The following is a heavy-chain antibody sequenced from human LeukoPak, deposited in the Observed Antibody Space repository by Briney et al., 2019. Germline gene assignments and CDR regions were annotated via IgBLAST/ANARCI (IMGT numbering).Heavy chain of an antibody. D-gene: IGHD6-19*01. V-gene: IGHV3-9*01. J-gene: IGHJ4*02. Sequence: GRSLRLSCAASGFTFDVYAMHWVRQAPGKGLEWVSGISWNSGSIGYADSVKGRFTISRDNAKNSLYLQINSLRAEDTALYYCAKDAQKTVAGHFDYWGQGTLVTVSS. CDR1: GFTFDVYA. CDR2: ISWNSGSI. CDR3: AKDAQKTVAGHFDY.